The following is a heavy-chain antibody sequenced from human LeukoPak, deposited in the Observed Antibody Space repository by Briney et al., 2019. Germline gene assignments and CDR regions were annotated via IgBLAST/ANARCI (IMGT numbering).Heavy chain of an antibody. D-gene: IGHD4-17*01. CDR1: GFTFSSYW. CDR3: ARDAYGDYVGGAFDI. CDR2: ISSSSSYI. V-gene: IGHV3-21*01. J-gene: IGHJ3*02. Sequence: GGSLRLSCAASGFTFSSYWMHWVRQAPGKGLVWVSSISSSSSYISYADSVKGRFTISRDNAKNSLYLQMNSLRAEDTAVYYCARDAYGDYVGGAFDIWGQGTMVTVSS.